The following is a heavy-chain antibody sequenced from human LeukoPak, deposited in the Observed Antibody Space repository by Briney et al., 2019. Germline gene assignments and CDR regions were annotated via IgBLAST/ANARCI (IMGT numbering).Heavy chain of an antibody. CDR1: GFTFSRYW. D-gene: IGHD3-22*01. V-gene: IGHV3-74*01. CDR2: IKSVGKT. Sequence: PGRSLRLSCEAAGFTFSRYWMHWVRQAPGKGLVWVSRIKSVGKTNYADSVKGRFTISRDNAKNTVSLQMDSLRAEDTGVYYCARAPSEVGGYYPEYFRHWGQGPLVTVSS. CDR3: ARAPSEVGGYYPEYFRH. J-gene: IGHJ1*01.